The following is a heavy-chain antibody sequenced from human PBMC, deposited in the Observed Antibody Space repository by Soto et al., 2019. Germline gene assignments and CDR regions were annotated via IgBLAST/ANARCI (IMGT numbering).Heavy chain of an antibody. Sequence: PSETLSLTCAVYGGSFSGYYWSWIRQPPGKGLEWIGEINHSGSTNYNPSLKSRVTISVDTSKNQLSLKLSSVTAADTAVYYCARGPRRSSSLYWFDPWGQGTLVTVSS. D-gene: IGHD6-13*01. J-gene: IGHJ5*02. V-gene: IGHV4-34*01. CDR2: INHSGST. CDR3: ARGPRRSSSLYWFDP. CDR1: GGSFSGYY.